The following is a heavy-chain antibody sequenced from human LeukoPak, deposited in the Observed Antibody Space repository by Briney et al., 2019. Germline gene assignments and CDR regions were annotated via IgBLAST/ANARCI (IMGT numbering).Heavy chain of an antibody. V-gene: IGHV3-49*04. Sequence: GGSLRLSCTASGFTFGDYAMSWVRQAPGKGLEWVGFIRSKTYGGTTEYAASVKGRFTISRDDSKSIAYLQTNSLKTEDTAVYYCTRDRYYYDSSAFDYWGQGTLVTVSS. CDR2: IRSKTYGGTT. CDR3: TRDRYYYDSSAFDY. J-gene: IGHJ4*02. CDR1: GFTFGDYA. D-gene: IGHD3-22*01.